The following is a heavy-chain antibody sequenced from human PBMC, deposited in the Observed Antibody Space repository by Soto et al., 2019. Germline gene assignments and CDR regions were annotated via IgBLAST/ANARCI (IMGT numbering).Heavy chain of an antibody. CDR3: ARGGGVYGDYVDY. Sequence: EVQLVESGGGLVQPGGSLRLSCAASGFTFSSYWMHWVRQAPGKGLVWVSRINSDGSSTSYADSVKGRFTISRDNAKNTLYLKMNSLRAEDTAVYYCARGGGVYGDYVDYWGQGTLVTVSS. J-gene: IGHJ4*02. CDR2: INSDGSST. CDR1: GFTFSSYW. D-gene: IGHD4-17*01. V-gene: IGHV3-74*01.